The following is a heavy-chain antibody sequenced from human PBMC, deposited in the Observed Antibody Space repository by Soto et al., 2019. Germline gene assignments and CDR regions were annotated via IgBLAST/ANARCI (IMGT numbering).Heavy chain of an antibody. CDR3: ERKGYCSSNACYTVDY. CDR1: GHSFTNYW. J-gene: IGHJ4*02. Sequence: GESLKISCKGSGHSFTNYWIGWVRQMPGKGLEWMGIIYPGDSNTRYSPSFQGQVTISADKSISTAYLQWSSLKASDTAMYYCERKGYCSSNACYTVDYWGQGTLVTVSS. D-gene: IGHD2-2*02. CDR2: IYPGDSNT. V-gene: IGHV5-51*01.